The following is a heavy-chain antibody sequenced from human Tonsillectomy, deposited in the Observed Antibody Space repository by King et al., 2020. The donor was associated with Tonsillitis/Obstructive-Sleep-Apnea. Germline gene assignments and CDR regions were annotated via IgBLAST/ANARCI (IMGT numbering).Heavy chain of an antibody. Sequence: VQLVESGGGLVQPGRSLRLSCAASGFAFDDYAMHWVRQAPGKGLEWVSGIDWNSGTIGYADSVKGRFTISRDNAKNSLYLQMNSLRAEDTALYYCAKDSLLQPLSDYYYMDVWGKGTTVTVSS. CDR1: GFAFDDYA. CDR2: IDWNSGTI. D-gene: IGHD1-26*01. J-gene: IGHJ6*03. CDR3: AKDSLLQPLSDYYYMDV. V-gene: IGHV3-9*01.